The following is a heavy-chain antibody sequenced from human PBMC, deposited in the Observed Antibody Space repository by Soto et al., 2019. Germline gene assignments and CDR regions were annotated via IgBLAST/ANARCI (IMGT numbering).Heavy chain of an antibody. V-gene: IGHV4-59*01. D-gene: IGHD5-12*01. CDR2: IYYSGST. Sequence: QVQLQESGPGLVKPSETLSLTCTVSGGSISSYYWSWIRQPPGKGLEWIGYIYYSGSTNYNPSLQSRVTISVDTSKNQFSLKLSSVTAADTAVYYCARGVRRGYSAGYGMDVWGQGTTVTVSS. J-gene: IGHJ6*02. CDR1: GGSISSYY. CDR3: ARGVRRGYSAGYGMDV.